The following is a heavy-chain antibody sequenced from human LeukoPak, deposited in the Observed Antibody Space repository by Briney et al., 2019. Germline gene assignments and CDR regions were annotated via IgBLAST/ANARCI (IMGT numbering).Heavy chain of an antibody. Sequence: PSETLSLTCTVSGGSISSYYWNWIRQPPGKGLEWIGYIHYSGTNYYNPSLKSRVTISVDTSKSKFSLKMRSVTAADTPAYNCAPIFGGANPIGYWGQGTLVTGSS. CDR3: APIFGGANPIGY. J-gene: IGHJ4*02. CDR2: IHYSGTN. D-gene: IGHD3-3*01. V-gene: IGHV4-59*01. CDR1: GGSISSYY.